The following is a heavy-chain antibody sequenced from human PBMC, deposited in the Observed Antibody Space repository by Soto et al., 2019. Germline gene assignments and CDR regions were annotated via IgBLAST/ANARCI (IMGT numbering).Heavy chain of an antibody. CDR3: ARVSGWYYFDY. D-gene: IGHD6-19*01. V-gene: IGHV1-3*01. Sequence: QVQLVQSGAEVKKPGASVKVSCKASGYTFTSYAMHWVRQAPGQRLEWMGWINAGNGNTKYSQKFQGRVTITRDTSASKAYMELSSLRSEDTAVYSCARVSGWYYFDYWGQGTLVTVSS. CDR2: INAGNGNT. J-gene: IGHJ4*02. CDR1: GYTFTSYA.